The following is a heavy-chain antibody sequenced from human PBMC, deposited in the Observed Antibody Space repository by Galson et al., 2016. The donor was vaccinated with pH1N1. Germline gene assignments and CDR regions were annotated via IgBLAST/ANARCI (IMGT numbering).Heavy chain of an antibody. V-gene: IGHV3-21*01. CDR2: ISSSCSYT. CDR3: ARVAEYIKFGGVIAAPGY. J-gene: IGHJ4*02. D-gene: IGHD3-16*02. CDR1: GSSFRTSS. Sequence: SLRLSCAASGSSFRTSSIHWVRQAPGKGLEWVASISSSCSYTYYGDSVKGRFTISRDNAKNSLFLQMDSLRAEDTAVYYCARVAEYIKFGGVIAAPGYWGQGTLVTVSS.